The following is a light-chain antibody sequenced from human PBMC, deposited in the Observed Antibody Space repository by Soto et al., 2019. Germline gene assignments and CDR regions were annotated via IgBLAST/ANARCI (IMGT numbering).Light chain of an antibody. CDR2: EVS. CDR3: SSYAGSNIWV. CDR1: RGDVGDYSS. V-gene: IGLV2-8*01. Sequence: QSVLTQPPSASGSPGRSVTISCSGPRGDVGDYSSVSWYQQHPGKAPKLMIYEVSKRPPGVPDRFSGSKSGNAASLTVSGLQAEDEADYYCSSYAGSNIWVFGGGTKLTVL. J-gene: IGLJ3*02.